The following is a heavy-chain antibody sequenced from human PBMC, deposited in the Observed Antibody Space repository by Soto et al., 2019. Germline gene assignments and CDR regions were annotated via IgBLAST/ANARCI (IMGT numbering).Heavy chain of an antibody. V-gene: IGHV4-31*03. Sequence: PSETLSLTCTVSGGSISSGGYYWSRIRQHPGKGLEWIGYIYYSGSTYYNPSLKSRVTISVDTSKNQFSLKLSSVTAADTAVYYCARGRGGIAARLGFLWSYFDYWGQGTLVTVSS. CDR2: IYYSGST. D-gene: IGHD6-6*01. CDR1: GGSISSGGYY. CDR3: ARGRGGIAARLGFLWSYFDY. J-gene: IGHJ4*02.